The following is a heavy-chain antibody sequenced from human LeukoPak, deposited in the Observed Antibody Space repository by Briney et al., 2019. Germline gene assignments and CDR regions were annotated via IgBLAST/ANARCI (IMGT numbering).Heavy chain of an antibody. V-gene: IGHV1-2*02. D-gene: IGHD3-3*01. CDR2: INPNSGGT. CDR3: TVGLRCLELLLSAFDY. Sequence: GASVKVSCKASVYTFTGYYMHWVRQAPGQGLEWMGWINPNSGGTNYAQKFQGRVTMTRDTSISTAYMELSRLRSDDTAVYYCTVGLRCLELLLSAFDYWGQGTLVTVSS. J-gene: IGHJ4*02. CDR1: VYTFTGYY.